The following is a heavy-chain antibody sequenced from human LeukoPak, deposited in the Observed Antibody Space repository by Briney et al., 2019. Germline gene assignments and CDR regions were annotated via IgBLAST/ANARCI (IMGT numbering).Heavy chain of an antibody. Sequence: GGSLRLSCAASGFTFSSYWMSWVRQAPGKGLEWVANIKQDGSEKYYVDSVKGRFTISRDNAKNSLYLQMNGLRAEDTAVYYCARGRSYSSSWVDYWGQGTLVTVSS. CDR2: IKQDGSEK. CDR3: ARGRSYSSSWVDY. J-gene: IGHJ4*02. V-gene: IGHV3-7*01. CDR1: GFTFSSYW. D-gene: IGHD6-13*01.